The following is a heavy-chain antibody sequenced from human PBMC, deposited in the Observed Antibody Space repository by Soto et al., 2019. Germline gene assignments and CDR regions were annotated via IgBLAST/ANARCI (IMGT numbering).Heavy chain of an antibody. J-gene: IGHJ6*02. CDR1: GFTVSSNY. D-gene: IGHD4-4*01. CDR2: IYSGGST. CDR3: ARDSGQDYRYYYYYYGMDV. Sequence: EVQLVESGGGLIQPGGSLRLSCAASGFTVSSNYMSWVRQAPGKGLEWVSVIYSGGSTYYADSVKGRFTISRDNSKNTLYLQMNSLKAEDTAVYYCARDSGQDYRYYYYYYGMDVWGQGTTVTVSS. V-gene: IGHV3-53*01.